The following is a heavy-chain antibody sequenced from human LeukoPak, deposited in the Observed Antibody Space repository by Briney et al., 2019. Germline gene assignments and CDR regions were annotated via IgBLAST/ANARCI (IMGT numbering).Heavy chain of an antibody. D-gene: IGHD2-2*01. V-gene: IGHV3-30*04. J-gene: IGHJ3*02. CDR3: AKVRGEYCSSTSCYAFDI. Sequence: PGRSLRLSCAASGFTFSSYAMHWVRQAPGKGLEWVAVISYDESNKYYADSVKGRFTISRDNSKNTLYLQMNSLRAEDTAVYYCAKVRGEYCSSTSCYAFDIWGQGTMVTVSS. CDR2: ISYDESNK. CDR1: GFTFSSYA.